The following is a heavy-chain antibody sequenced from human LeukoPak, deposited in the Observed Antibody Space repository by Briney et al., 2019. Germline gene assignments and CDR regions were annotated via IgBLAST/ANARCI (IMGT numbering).Heavy chain of an antibody. Sequence: SETLSLTCTVSGGSISSYYWSWIRQPPGKGLEWIGYMYYSGSTNYNPSLKSRVTISLDTSNNQFSLKLTSVPAADTAVYYCARAHTTSWYMDYWGQGTLVTVSS. D-gene: IGHD6-13*01. CDR3: ARAHTTSWYMDY. CDR2: MYYSGST. V-gene: IGHV4-59*01. CDR1: GGSISSYY. J-gene: IGHJ4*02.